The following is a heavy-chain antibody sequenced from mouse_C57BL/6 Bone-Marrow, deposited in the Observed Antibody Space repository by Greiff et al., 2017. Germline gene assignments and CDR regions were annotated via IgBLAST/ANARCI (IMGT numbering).Heavy chain of an antibody. V-gene: IGHV14-4*01. D-gene: IGHD3-2*02. Sequence: EVKLQESGAELVRPGASVKLSCTASGFNIKDDYMHWVKQRPEQGLEWIGWIDPENGDTEYASKFQGKATITADTSSNTAYLQLSSLTSEDTAVYYCTRGSGYEFAYWGQGTLVTVSA. CDR2: IDPENGDT. CDR1: GFNIKDDY. J-gene: IGHJ3*01. CDR3: TRGSGYEFAY.